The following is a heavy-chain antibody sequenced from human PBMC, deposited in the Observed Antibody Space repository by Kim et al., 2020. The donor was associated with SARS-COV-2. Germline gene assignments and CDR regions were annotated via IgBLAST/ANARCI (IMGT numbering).Heavy chain of an antibody. D-gene: IGHD6-19*01. J-gene: IGHJ3*02. CDR3: ARKAVAGGGTFDI. V-gene: IGHV1-18*01. Sequence: AQKLQGRVTMTSDTSTSTAYMELRSLRSDDTAVYYCARKAVAGGGTFDIWGQGTMVTVSS.